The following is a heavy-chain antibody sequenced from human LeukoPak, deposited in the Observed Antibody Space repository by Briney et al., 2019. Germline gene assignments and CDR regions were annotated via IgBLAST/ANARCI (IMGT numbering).Heavy chain of an antibody. CDR1: GFTFSSYA. V-gene: IGHV3-23*01. CDR3: AKDALRHGSGWSINWFDP. CDR2: ISGSGGST. Sequence: PGGSLRLSCAASGFTFSSYAMSWVRQAPGKGLEWVSAISGSGGSTYYADSVKGRFTISRDNSKNTLYLQMNSLRAEDTAVYYCAKDALRHGSGWSINWFDPWGQGTLVTVSS. D-gene: IGHD6-19*01. J-gene: IGHJ5*02.